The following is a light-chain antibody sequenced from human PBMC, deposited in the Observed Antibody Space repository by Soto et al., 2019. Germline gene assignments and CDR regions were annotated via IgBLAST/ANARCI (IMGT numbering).Light chain of an antibody. CDR2: GAS. J-gene: IGKJ2*01. CDR3: QQYGSSSYT. Sequence: EIVLTQSPGTLSLSPGERATLSCRASQSLSSSYIAWYQQKPGQAPRLLIYGASSRATGIPDRFSGSGSGTDFTLTISRLEPEDFAVYYCQQYGSSSYTFGQGTKVEIK. CDR1: QSLSSSY. V-gene: IGKV3-20*01.